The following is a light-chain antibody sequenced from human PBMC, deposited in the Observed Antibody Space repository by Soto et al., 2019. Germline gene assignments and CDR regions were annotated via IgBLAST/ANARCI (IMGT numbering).Light chain of an antibody. CDR3: SSHTTTSSALQV. J-gene: IGLJ1*01. Sequence: QSVLTQPASVSGSPGQSITISCTGTISDFVLYNYVSWYQXXXXXXXXLLLYGVSNRPSGVSDRFSGSKPGNTASLAISGLQAEDEADYFCSSHTTTSSALQVFGTGTKVTVL. CDR2: GVS. CDR1: ISDFVLYNY. V-gene: IGLV2-14*01.